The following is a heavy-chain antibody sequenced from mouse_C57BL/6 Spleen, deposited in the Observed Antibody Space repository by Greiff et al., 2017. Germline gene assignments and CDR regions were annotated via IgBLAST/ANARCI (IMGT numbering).Heavy chain of an antibody. D-gene: IGHD1-1*01. Sequence: VQLKESGTVLARPGASVKMSCKTSGYTFTSSWMHWVKQRPGPGLEWIGAIYPGNSDTSYNQKFTGKTILTEVTSASTAYMELSSLTNEDSAVYYCTRGIYYGSSFFDYWGQGTTLTVSS. CDR3: TRGIYYGSSFFDY. V-gene: IGHV1-5*01. J-gene: IGHJ2*01. CDR1: GYTFTSSW. CDR2: IYPGNSDT.